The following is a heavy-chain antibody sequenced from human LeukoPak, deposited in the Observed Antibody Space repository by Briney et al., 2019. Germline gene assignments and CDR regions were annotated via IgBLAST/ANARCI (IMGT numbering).Heavy chain of an antibody. V-gene: IGHV3-23*01. CDR3: AKDSIGYYKPFDY. D-gene: IGHD3-22*01. CDR1: GFTLSSYA. J-gene: IGHJ4*02. CDR2: ISGSGSNT. Sequence: GGSLRLSCAASGFTLSSYAMNWVRQAPGKGLGWVSAISGSGSNTYYSDSVKGRFTISRDNSKNTLYLQMNSLRAEDTAVYYCAKDSIGYYKPFDYWGQGSLVTVSS.